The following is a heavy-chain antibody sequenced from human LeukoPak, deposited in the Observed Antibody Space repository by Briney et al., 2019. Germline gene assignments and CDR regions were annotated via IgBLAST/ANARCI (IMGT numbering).Heavy chain of an antibody. CDR2: IYYSGST. Sequence: SETLSPTCTVSGGSISSGGYYWSWIRQHPGKGLEWIGYIYYSGSTYYNPSLKSRVTISVDTSKNQFSLKLSSVTAADTAVYYCASRSVPGFYGDRLGRYFDLWGRGTLVTVSS. J-gene: IGHJ2*01. CDR1: GGSISSGGYY. D-gene: IGHD4-17*01. V-gene: IGHV4-31*03. CDR3: ASRSVPGFYGDRLGRYFDL.